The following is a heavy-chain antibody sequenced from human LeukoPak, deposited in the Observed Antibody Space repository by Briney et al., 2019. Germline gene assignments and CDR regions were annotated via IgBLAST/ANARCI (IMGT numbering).Heavy chain of an antibody. CDR1: GFTFSSYW. CDR3: ARDVGSGSGWYENY. J-gene: IGHJ4*02. Sequence: PGGSLRLSCAASGFTFSSYWMSWVRQAPGKGLEWVANIKQDGSEKYYVDSVKGRFTISRDSAKNSLYLQMNSLRAEDTAVYYCARDVGSGSGWYENYWGQGTLVAVSS. CDR2: IKQDGSEK. V-gene: IGHV3-7*01. D-gene: IGHD6-19*01.